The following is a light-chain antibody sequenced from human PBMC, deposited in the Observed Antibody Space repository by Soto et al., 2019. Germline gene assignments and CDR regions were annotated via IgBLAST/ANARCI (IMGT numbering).Light chain of an antibody. J-gene: IGKJ5*01. V-gene: IGKV1-5*01. CDR2: GAS. CDR3: QQSYSTPIT. CDR1: QRIATW. Sequence: DIPLTQSPSTLSASVGDRVTITCRASQRIATWLAWYQHQPGSAPKLLIYGASTLQSGVPSRFSGSGSGAEFTLTIDNLQPEDFATYYCQQSYSTPITFGQGTRLEIK.